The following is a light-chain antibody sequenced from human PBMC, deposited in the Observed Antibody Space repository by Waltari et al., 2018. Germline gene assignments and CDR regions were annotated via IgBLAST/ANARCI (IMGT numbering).Light chain of an antibody. Sequence: DIQMTQSPSSLSASVGDTVPITCQANHDISDYLNWYQQKPGKAPNLLISDASHLEAGVPSRFSGSGYGTDFTFTISSLQPEDFAVYYCQQYGNSHPAFGPGTKVEIK. J-gene: IGKJ1*01. CDR3: QQYGNSHPA. V-gene: IGKV1-33*01. CDR2: DAS. CDR1: HDISDY.